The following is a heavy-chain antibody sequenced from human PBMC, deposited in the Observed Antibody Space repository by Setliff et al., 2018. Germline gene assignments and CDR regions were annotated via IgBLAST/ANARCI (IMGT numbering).Heavy chain of an antibody. CDR3: ARDASASDGRNAFDI. V-gene: IGHV4-39*07. J-gene: IGHJ3*02. Sequence: SETLSLTCTVSGASINSLSWWSWVRQPPGKGLEWIGNIYFGGNTYFNPSFKSRVTMSIDTSNSQFSLKLSSVTAADTAIYYCARDASASDGRNAFDIWGQGTMVTVSS. CDR2: IYFGGNT. D-gene: IGHD1-26*01. CDR1: GASINSLSW.